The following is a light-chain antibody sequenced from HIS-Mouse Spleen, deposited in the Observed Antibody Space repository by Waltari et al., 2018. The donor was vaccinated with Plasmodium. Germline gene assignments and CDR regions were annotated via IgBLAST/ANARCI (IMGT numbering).Light chain of an antibody. CDR1: ALHKNY. J-gene: IGLJ3*02. CDR3: YSTDSSGNHRV. Sequence: SYELTQPPSVSVSPGQTARITCPGDALHKNYAYRYQQKSGQAPVLVIYEDSKRPSGIPERFSGSSSGTMATLTISGAQVEDEADYYCYSTDSSGNHRVFGGGTKLTVL. V-gene: IGLV3-10*01. CDR2: EDS.